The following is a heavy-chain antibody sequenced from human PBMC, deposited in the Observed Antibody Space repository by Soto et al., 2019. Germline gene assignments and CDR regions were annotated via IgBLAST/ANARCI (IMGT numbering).Heavy chain of an antibody. Sequence: PGGARRLSCAASGGTFSRYAMSGGRQAPGKGLEWVSAISGSGGSTYYADSVKGRFTISRDNSKNTLYLQMNSLRAEDTAVYYCAKDRVTIFGVAPDAFDIWGQGTMVTVS. CDR3: AKDRVTIFGVAPDAFDI. V-gene: IGHV3-23*01. J-gene: IGHJ3*02. D-gene: IGHD3-3*01. CDR1: GGTFSRYA. CDR2: ISGSGGST.